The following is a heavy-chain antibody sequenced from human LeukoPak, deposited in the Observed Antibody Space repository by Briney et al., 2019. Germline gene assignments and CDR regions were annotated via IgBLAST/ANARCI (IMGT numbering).Heavy chain of an antibody. V-gene: IGHV4-4*07. CDR2: IYTSGST. CDR3: ARESSGYYYDSSALDY. J-gene: IGHJ4*02. D-gene: IGHD3-22*01. Sequence: SETLSLTCTVSGGSISSYYWSWIRQPAGKGLEWIGRIYTSGSTNYNPSLKSRVTMSVDTSKNQFSLKLSSVTAADTAVYYCARESSGYYYDSSALDYWGQGTLVTVSS. CDR1: GGSISSYY.